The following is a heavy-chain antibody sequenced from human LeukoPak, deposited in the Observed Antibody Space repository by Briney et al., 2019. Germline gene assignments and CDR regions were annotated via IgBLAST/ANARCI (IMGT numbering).Heavy chain of an antibody. D-gene: IGHD6-19*01. CDR2: INHSGST. CDR3: ARARSSGWYGIIDY. CDR1: GGSFSGYY. V-gene: IGHV4-34*01. J-gene: IGHJ4*02. Sequence: SETLSLTCAVYGGSFSGYYWSWIRQPPGKGLEWIGEINHSGSTNYNPSLKSRVTISVDTSKNQFSLKLSSVTAADTAVYYCARARSSGWYGIIDYWGQGTLVTVSS.